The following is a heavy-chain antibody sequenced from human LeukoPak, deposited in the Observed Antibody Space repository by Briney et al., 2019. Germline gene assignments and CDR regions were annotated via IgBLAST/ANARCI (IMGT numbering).Heavy chain of an antibody. J-gene: IGHJ4*02. CDR3: ARGRSSWYYNFDY. CDR2: ISGSGCST. Sequence: GSLRLSSAASGFTFSCYVMSWVGQAPGKGREWVSAISGSGCSTYYADSVKGRFNISRDNSTNRLDLQMNSLRAEETAIYYCARGRSSWYYNFDYWGQETLVTVSS. CDR1: GFTFSCYV. V-gene: IGHV3-23*01. D-gene: IGHD3-22*01.